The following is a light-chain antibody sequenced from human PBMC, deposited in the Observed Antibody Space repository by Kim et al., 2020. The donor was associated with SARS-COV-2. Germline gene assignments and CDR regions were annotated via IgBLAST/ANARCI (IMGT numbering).Light chain of an antibody. CDR1: SSDVGGYNY. CDR2: DVS. V-gene: IGLV2-14*01. CDR3: SSYTSSSTRV. J-gene: IGLJ1*01. Sequence: QSALTQPASVSGSPGQSITISSTGTSSDVGGYNYVSWYQQHPGKAPKLMIYDVSKRPSGVSNRFSGSKSGNTASLTISGLQAEDEADYYCSSYTSSSTRVFGTGTKVTVL.